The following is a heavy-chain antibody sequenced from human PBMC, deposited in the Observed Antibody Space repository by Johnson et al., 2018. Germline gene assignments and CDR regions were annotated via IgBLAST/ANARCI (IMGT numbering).Heavy chain of an antibody. V-gene: IGHV3-30*18. D-gene: IGHD3-3*01. J-gene: IGHJ1*01. Sequence: QVQLVESGGGVVQPGRSLRLSCAASGFTFSSYGMHWVRQAPGKGLEWVAVISYDGSNKYYADSVKGRITISRDNSKNTLYLQRNSLRAEDTAVYYCAKDLWSTAPPASWYFQHWGQGTLVTVSS. CDR2: ISYDGSNK. CDR3: AKDLWSTAPPASWYFQH. CDR1: GFTFSSYG.